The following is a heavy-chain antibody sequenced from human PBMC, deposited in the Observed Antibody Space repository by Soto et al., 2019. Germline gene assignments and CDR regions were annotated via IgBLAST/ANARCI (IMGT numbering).Heavy chain of an antibody. J-gene: IGHJ4*02. CDR3: ARGEHVVALHPSNYCFVY. CDR1: GFTFSSYW. D-gene: IGHD2-2*01. V-gene: IGHV3-74*01. Sequence: GGSLRLSCAASGFTFSSYWMHWVRQAPGKGLVWVSRINSDGRSTSDADSVKGRFTISRDNSKNTLYLQMNSLRAEDTAVYYCARGEHVVALHPSNYCFVYWGQGTLVTVSS. CDR2: INSDGRST.